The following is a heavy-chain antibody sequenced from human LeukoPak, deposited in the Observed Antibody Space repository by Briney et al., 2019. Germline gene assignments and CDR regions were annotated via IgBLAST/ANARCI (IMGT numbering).Heavy chain of an antibody. CDR2: IYYSGST. J-gene: IGHJ3*02. CDR1: GGSISVGTYY. Sequence: SETLSLTCTVSGGSISVGTYYWRWVRQPPGKGLEWIGYIYYSGSTYYHPSLKSRVSISVDTSKNQFSLKLSSVTAADTAVYYCARDRDGYNLDAFDIWGQGTMVTVSS. V-gene: IGHV4-30-4*08. D-gene: IGHD5-24*01. CDR3: ARDRDGYNLDAFDI.